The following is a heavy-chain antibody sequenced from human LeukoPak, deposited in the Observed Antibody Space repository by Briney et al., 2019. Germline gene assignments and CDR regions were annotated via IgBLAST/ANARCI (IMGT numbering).Heavy chain of an antibody. V-gene: IGHV4-39*07. CDR2: INHSGST. CDR1: GDSINNNNYY. Sequence: SSETLSLTCTVSGDSINNNNYYWSWIRQPPGKGLEWIGEINHSGSTNYNPSLKSRVTISVDTSKNQFSLKLSSVTAADTAVYYCATRRGLGYWGQGTLVTVSS. D-gene: IGHD3-10*01. CDR3: ATRRGLGY. J-gene: IGHJ4*02.